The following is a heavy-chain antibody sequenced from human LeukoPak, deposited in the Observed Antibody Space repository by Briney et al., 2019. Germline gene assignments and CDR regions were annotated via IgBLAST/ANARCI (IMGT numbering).Heavy chain of an antibody. V-gene: IGHV3-7*01. J-gene: IGHJ5*02. CDR2: INQDGTEK. D-gene: IGHD3-16*01. Sequence: GESLRLSCAASGFTFTTYWMTWVRQAPGKGLEWVANINQDGTEKYYVDSVKGRFTISRDNAKNSLYLQMNNLRVEDTAVYYCASQHYARFDPWGQGTLVTVSS. CDR3: ASQHYARFDP. CDR1: GFTFTTYW.